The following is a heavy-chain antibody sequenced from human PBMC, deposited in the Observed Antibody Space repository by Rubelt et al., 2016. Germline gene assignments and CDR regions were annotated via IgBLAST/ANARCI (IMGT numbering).Heavy chain of an antibody. CDR2: ISGSGGST. V-gene: IGHV3-23*01. Sequence: EVQLLESGGGLVQPGGSLRLSCAASGFTFSSYAMSWVRQAPGKGLEWVSAISGSGGSTYYADSVKGLFTISREKSKNTLYLQMNSLRAEDTAVYYCAKVPIRTVTSTFDYWGQGTLVTVSS. CDR3: AKVPIRTVTSTFDY. CDR1: GFTFSSYA. J-gene: IGHJ4*02. D-gene: IGHD4-17*01.